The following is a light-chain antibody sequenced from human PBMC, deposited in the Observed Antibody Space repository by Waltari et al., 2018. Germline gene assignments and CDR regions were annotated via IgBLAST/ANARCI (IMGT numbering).Light chain of an antibody. CDR1: QSISSW. V-gene: IGKV1-5*03. Sequence: DTQMTQSPSTLSASVGDRVTITCRAGQSISSWLAWYQQNPGKAPKLLIYKASSLESGVPSRFSGSGSGTEFTLTISSLQPDDFATYYCQQYNSYSRTFGQGTKVEIK. CDR3: QQYNSYSRT. J-gene: IGKJ1*01. CDR2: KAS.